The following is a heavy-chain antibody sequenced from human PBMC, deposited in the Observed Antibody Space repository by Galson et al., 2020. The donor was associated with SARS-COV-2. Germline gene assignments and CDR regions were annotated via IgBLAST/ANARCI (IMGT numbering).Heavy chain of an antibody. J-gene: IGHJ3*02. D-gene: IGHD4-17*01. CDR2: IYYDVIT. V-gene: IGHV4-59*11. Sequence: ETLSLTCTVSGGSISSHYWSWIRQPPGRGLEWIGYIYYDVITKYNPSLKSRVSISIDTSWNQFSLKLTSVTAADTAVYYCARADLGDYNRRLIAFDIWGQGTMVTVSS. CDR3: ARADLGDYNRRLIAFDI. CDR1: GGSISSHY.